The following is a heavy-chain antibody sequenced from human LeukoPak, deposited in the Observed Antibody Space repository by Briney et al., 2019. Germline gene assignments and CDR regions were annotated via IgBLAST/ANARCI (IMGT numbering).Heavy chain of an antibody. Sequence: TSETLSLTCTVSGGSISSSSYYWGWIRQPPGKGLEWIGSIYYSGSTYYNPSLKSRVTISVDTSKNQFSLKLSSVTAADTAVYYCARVKLSRGWYLSIFDYWGQGTLVTVSS. CDR2: IYYSGST. V-gene: IGHV4-39*07. CDR3: ARVKLSRGWYLSIFDY. J-gene: IGHJ4*02. CDR1: GGSISSSSYY. D-gene: IGHD6-19*01.